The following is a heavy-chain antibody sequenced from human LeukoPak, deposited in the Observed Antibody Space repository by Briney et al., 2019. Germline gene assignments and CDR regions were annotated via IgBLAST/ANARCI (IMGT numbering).Heavy chain of an antibody. Sequence: EASVKVSCKASGYTFTSYGISWVRQAPGQGLEWMGWISAYNGNTNYAQKLQGRVTMTTDTSTSTAYMELRSLRSDDTAVYYCARDLLWFGELPDSPSDYWGQGTLVTVSS. D-gene: IGHD3-10*01. J-gene: IGHJ4*02. CDR2: ISAYNGNT. CDR3: ARDLLWFGELPDSPSDY. CDR1: GYTFTSYG. V-gene: IGHV1-18*01.